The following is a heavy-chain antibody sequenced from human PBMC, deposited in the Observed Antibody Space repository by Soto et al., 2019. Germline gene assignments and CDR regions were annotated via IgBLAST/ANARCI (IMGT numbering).Heavy chain of an antibody. CDR1: GYSLTSYW. Sequence: GESRKISCKGSGYSLTSYWIGWVRQMPGKGLEWMGIIYPGDSDTRYSPSFQGQVTISADKSISTAYLQWSSLKASDTAMYYCARHGCSSTSCYDNYYYYGMDVWGQGTTVTVSS. CDR3: ARHGCSSTSCYDNYYYYGMDV. D-gene: IGHD2-2*01. J-gene: IGHJ6*02. V-gene: IGHV5-51*01. CDR2: IYPGDSDT.